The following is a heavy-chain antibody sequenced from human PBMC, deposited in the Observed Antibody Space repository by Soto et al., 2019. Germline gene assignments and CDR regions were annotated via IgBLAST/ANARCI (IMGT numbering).Heavy chain of an antibody. CDR2: INPRGGAT. CDR1: GYTFTYYF. D-gene: IGHD3-10*02. Sequence: ASVKVSCKTSGYTFTYYFIHWVRQAPVQVLEWMVLINPRGGATNYAQKFQDRITMTRETSTSTVYMELSSLTSEDSAVYYCARDSEHLTMLATAHLEYWGQGTMVTFSS. V-gene: IGHV1-46*01. J-gene: IGHJ4*02. CDR3: ARDSEHLTMLATAHLEY.